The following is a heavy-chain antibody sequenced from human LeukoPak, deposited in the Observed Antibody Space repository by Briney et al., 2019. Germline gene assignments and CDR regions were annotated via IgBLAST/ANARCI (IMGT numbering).Heavy chain of an antibody. CDR1: GFTFSSYA. D-gene: IGHD3-10*01. J-gene: IGHJ3*02. Sequence: PGGSLRLSCAASGFTFSSYAMSWVRQAPGKGLEWVSAISGSGGSTYYADSVKGRFTTSRDNSKNTLYLQMNSLRAEDTAVYYCAKDWGYYGSGSYYGLDAFDIWGQGTMVTVSS. CDR3: AKDWGYYGSGSYYGLDAFDI. CDR2: ISGSGGST. V-gene: IGHV3-23*01.